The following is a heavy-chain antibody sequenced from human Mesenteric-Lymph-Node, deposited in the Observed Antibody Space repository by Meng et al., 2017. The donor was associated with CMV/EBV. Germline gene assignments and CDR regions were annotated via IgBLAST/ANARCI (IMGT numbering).Heavy chain of an antibody. CDR2: IYPGDSDT. CDR1: GYSFTNYW. CDR3: ARASDYYDSSAYCY. V-gene: IGHV5-51*01. J-gene: IGHJ4*02. Sequence: GESLKISCKGSGYSFTNYWIGWVRQMPGKGLEWMGIIYPGDSDTRYSPSFQGQVTLSADKSISTAYLQWSSLKASDTAMYYCARASDYYDSSAYCYWGQGTLVTVSS. D-gene: IGHD3-22*01.